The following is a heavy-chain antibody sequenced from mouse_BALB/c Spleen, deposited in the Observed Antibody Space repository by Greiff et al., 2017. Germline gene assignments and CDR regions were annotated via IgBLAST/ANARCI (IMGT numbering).Heavy chain of an antibody. Sequence: QVQLKQSGPELVRPGVSVKISCKGSGYTFTDYAMHWVKQSHAKSLEWIGVISTYYGNTNYNQKFKGKATMTVDKSSSTAYMELARLTSEDSAIYYCARSRGYYDYERMDAMDYWGQGTSVTVSS. V-gene: IGHV1-67*01. D-gene: IGHD2-4*01. J-gene: IGHJ4*01. CDR1: GYTFTDYA. CDR2: ISTYYGNT. CDR3: ARSRGYYDYERMDAMDY.